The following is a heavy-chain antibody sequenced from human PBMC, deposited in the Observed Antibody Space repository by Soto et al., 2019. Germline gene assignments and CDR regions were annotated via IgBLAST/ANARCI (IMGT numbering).Heavy chain of an antibody. Sequence: PSETLSLTCTVSGGSISDYYLSWIRQPPGKGLEWIGYIYYSGTTNYNPSLKSRVTISVDTSKNQFSLKLSSVTAADTAVYYCARYSGTLQFDYWGQGTLVTV. J-gene: IGHJ4*02. CDR1: GGSISDYY. CDR3: ARYSGTLQFDY. D-gene: IGHD1-26*01. CDR2: IYYSGTT. V-gene: IGHV4-59*01.